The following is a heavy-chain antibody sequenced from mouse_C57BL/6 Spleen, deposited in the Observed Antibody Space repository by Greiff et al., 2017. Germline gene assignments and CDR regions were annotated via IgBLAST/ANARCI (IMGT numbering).Heavy chain of an antibody. D-gene: IGHD2-5*01. J-gene: IGHJ4*01. V-gene: IGHV5-4*03. Sequence: EVKLVESGGGLVKPGGSLKLSCAASGFTFSSYAMSWVRQTPEKRLEWVATISDGGSYTYYPDNVKGRFTISRDNAKNNLYLQMSHLKSEDTAMYYCARAYYSNYHYAMDYWGQGTSVTVSS. CDR3: ARAYYSNYHYAMDY. CDR1: GFTFSSYA. CDR2: ISDGGSYT.